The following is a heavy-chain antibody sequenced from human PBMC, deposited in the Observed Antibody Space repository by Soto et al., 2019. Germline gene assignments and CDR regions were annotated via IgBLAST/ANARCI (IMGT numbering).Heavy chain of an antibody. CDR3: ARNGRGCSSSTCYQDWFDP. V-gene: IGHV1-8*01. CDR2: MNPNSGNT. J-gene: IGHJ5*02. CDR1: GYTFTSYD. D-gene: IGHD2-2*01. Sequence: ASVKVSCKASGYTFTSYDINWVRQATGQGLEWMGWMNPNSGNTGYAQKFQGRVTMTRNTSISTAYMELSSLRSEDTAVYYCARNGRGCSSSTCYQDWFDPWGQGTLVTVSS.